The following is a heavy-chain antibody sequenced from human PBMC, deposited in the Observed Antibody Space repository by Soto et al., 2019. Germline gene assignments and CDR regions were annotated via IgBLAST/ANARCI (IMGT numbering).Heavy chain of an antibody. CDR2: ISGSGGST. Sequence: PGGSLRLSCAASGFTFSSYAMSWVRQAPGKGLEWVSAISGSGGSTYYADSVKGRFTISRDNSKNTLYLQMNSLRAEDTAVYYCAKDSTTVTTSKRVYFDYWGQGTLVTVSS. D-gene: IGHD4-17*01. CDR3: AKDSTTVTTSKRVYFDY. V-gene: IGHV3-23*01. CDR1: GFTFSSYA. J-gene: IGHJ4*02.